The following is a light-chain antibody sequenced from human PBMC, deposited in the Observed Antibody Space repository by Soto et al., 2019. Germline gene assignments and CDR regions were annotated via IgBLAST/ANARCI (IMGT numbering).Light chain of an antibody. J-gene: IGLJ1*01. CDR2: DVS. V-gene: IGLV2-14*01. CDR3: SSYTSSSVYV. Sequence: QSALTQPACVSGSPGQSITISCTGTSSDVGDYNYVSWYQQHPGKAPKLMIYDVSNRPSGVSNRFSGSKSGNTASLTISGLKAEDEADYYCSSYTSSSVYVFGTGTKVTVL. CDR1: SSDVGDYNY.